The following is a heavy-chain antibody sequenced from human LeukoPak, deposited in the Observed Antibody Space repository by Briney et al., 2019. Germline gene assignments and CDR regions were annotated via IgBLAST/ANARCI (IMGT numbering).Heavy chain of an antibody. CDR2: IYTSGST. V-gene: IGHV4-4*07. CDR3: ARGRPPSIAAAGSKRSDFDY. Sequence: SETLSLTCTVSGGSISSYYWSWIRQPAGKGLEWIGRIYTSGSTNYNPSLKSRVTISVDTSKNQFSLQLSSVTAADTAVYYCARGRPPSIAAAGSKRSDFDYWGQGTLVTVSS. J-gene: IGHJ4*02. D-gene: IGHD6-13*01. CDR1: GGSISSYY.